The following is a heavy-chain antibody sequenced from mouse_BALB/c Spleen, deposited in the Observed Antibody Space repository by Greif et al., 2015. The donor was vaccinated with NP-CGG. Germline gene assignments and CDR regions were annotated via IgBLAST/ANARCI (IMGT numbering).Heavy chain of an antibody. CDR2: ISDGGSYT. CDR1: GFTFSDYY. CDR3: ARDRYYYGSSPYYAMDY. Sequence: EVQLVESGGGLVKPGGSLKLSCAASGFTFSDYYMYWVRQTPEKRLEWVATISDGGSYTYYPDSVKGRFTISRDNAKNNLYLQMSSLKSEDTAMYYCARDRYYYGSSPYYAMDYWGQGTSVTVSS. V-gene: IGHV5-4*02. J-gene: IGHJ4*01. D-gene: IGHD1-1*01.